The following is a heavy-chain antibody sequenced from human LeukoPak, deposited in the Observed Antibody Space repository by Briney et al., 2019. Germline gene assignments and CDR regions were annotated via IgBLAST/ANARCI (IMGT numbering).Heavy chain of an antibody. J-gene: IGHJ4*02. CDR3: ARQVYSGSYYKGPLDHTRPN. D-gene: IGHD1-26*01. CDR2: INHSGST. CDR1: GGSFSGYY. Sequence: SETLSLTCAVYGGSFSGYYWSWIRQPPGKGLEWIGEINHSGSTNYNPSLKSRVTISVDTSKNQFSLKLSSVTAADTAVYYCARQVYSGSYYKGPLDHTRPNWGQGTLVTVSS. V-gene: IGHV4-34*01.